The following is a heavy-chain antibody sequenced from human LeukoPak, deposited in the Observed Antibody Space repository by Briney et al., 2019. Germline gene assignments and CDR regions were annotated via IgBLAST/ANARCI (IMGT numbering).Heavy chain of an antibody. D-gene: IGHD2-2*02. Sequence: GASVKVSCKASGYTFTSYGISWVRQAPGQGLEWMGWISAYNGNTNYAQKLQGRVTMTTDTSTSTAYMELRSLRSDDTAVYYCARKNRKYCSSTSCYRDQSYNWFDPWGQGTLVTVSS. CDR1: GYTFTSYG. CDR3: ARKNRKYCSSTSCYRDQSYNWFDP. V-gene: IGHV1-18*01. CDR2: ISAYNGNT. J-gene: IGHJ5*02.